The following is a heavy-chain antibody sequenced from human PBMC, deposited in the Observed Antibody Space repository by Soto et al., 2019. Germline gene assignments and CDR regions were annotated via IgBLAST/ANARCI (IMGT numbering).Heavy chain of an antibody. V-gene: IGHV3-21*01. D-gene: IGHD6-13*01. CDR3: AKSVLATVGTYFVH. Sequence: PGGSLRLSCAASGFTFSSYSMNWVRQAPGKGLEWVSSISSSSSYIYYADSVKGRFTISRDNAKNSLYLQMNSLRAEDTAVYFCAKSVLATVGTYFVHWGQGTVVTVSS. CDR1: GFTFSSYS. J-gene: IGHJ4*02. CDR2: ISSSSSYI.